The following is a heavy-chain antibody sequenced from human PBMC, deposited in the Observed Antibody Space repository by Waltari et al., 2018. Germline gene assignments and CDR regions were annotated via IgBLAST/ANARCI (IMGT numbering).Heavy chain of an antibody. J-gene: IGHJ4*02. CDR3: ERERVGSSDY. V-gene: IGHV4-39*07. Sequence: QLQLQESGPGLVKPSETLSLTCTVSGGSISSNSYYWGWIRQPPGKGLEWLGSLFYSGSTYYNPSLKSRVTISVDTSKNQFSLKLSSVSAADTAVYYCERERVGSSDYWGQGTLVTVSS. D-gene: IGHD1-26*01. CDR2: LFYSGST. CDR1: GGSISSNSYY.